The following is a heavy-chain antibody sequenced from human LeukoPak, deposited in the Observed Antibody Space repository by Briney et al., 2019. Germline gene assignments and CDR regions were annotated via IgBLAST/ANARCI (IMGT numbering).Heavy chain of an antibody. Sequence: SETLSLTCTASGGSISSHYWSWIRQPPGKGLEWIGYIYYSGSTNYNPSLKSRVTISVDTSKNQFSLKLSSVTAADTAVYYCARDGFWSGYSWFDYWGQGTLVTVSS. CDR1: GGSISSHY. CDR2: IYYSGST. D-gene: IGHD3-3*01. CDR3: ARDGFWSGYSWFDY. J-gene: IGHJ4*02. V-gene: IGHV4-59*11.